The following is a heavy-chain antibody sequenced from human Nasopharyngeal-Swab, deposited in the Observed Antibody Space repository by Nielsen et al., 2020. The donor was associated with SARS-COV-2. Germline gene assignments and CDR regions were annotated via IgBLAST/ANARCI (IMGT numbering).Heavy chain of an antibody. Sequence: SVKVSCKASGGTFSSYAISWVRQAPGQGLEWMGRIIPILGIAKYAQKFQGRVTITADKSTSTAYMELSSLRSEDTAVYYCARGDSYGASWYFDLWGRGTLVTVSS. CDR1: GGTFSSYA. D-gene: IGHD5-18*01. J-gene: IGHJ2*01. CDR3: ARGDSYGASWYFDL. V-gene: IGHV1-69*04. CDR2: IIPILGIA.